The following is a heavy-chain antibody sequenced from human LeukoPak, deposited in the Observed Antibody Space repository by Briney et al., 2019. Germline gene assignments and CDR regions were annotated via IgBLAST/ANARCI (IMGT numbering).Heavy chain of an antibody. CDR3: AKNQYVRQWLGKNYYYYYMDV. J-gene: IGHJ6*03. CDR1: GFTFSSYG. D-gene: IGHD6-19*01. V-gene: IGHV3-30*02. Sequence: GGSLRLSCAASGFTFSSYGMHWVRQAPGKGLEWVAFIRYDGSNKYYADSVKGRFTISRDNSKNTLYLQMNSLRAEDTAVYYCAKNQYVRQWLGKNYYYYYMDVWGKGTTVTISS. CDR2: IRYDGSNK.